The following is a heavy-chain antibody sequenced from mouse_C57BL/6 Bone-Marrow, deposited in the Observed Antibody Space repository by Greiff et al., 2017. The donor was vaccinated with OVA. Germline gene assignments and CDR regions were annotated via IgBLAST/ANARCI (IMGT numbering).Heavy chain of an antibody. CDR3: ARSEAYDYDLSYWHFDV. D-gene: IGHD2-4*01. CDR2: IYPRDGNT. CDR1: GYTFTDHT. V-gene: IGHV1-78*01. J-gene: IGHJ1*03. Sequence: QVQLQQSDAELVKPGASVKISCKVSGYTFTDHTIHWMKQRPEQGLEWIGYIYPRDGNTKYNEKFKGKATSTADKSSSTAYMQLNSLTSEDSAVYFCARSEAYDYDLSYWHFDVWGTGTTVTVSS.